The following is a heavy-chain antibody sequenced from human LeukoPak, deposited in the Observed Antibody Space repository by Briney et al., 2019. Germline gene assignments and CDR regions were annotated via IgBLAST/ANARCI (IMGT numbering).Heavy chain of an antibody. CDR2: ISSSGSTI. D-gene: IGHD3-3*01. J-gene: IGHJ4*02. Sequence: PGGSLRLSCAASGLTVSDNYMSWIRQAPGKGLEWVSYISSSGSTIYYADSVKGRFTISRDNAKSSLYLQMNSLRAEDTAVYYCARVFEDVPQFDYWGQGTLVTVSS. CDR1: GLTVSDNY. CDR3: ARVFEDVPQFDY. V-gene: IGHV3-11*01.